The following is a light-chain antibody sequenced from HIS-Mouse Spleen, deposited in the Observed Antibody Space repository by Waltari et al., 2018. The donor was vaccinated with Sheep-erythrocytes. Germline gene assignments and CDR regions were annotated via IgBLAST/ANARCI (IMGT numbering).Light chain of an antibody. CDR3: CSYAGSSTFHVV. CDR1: SRDVGSYNL. J-gene: IGLJ2*01. Sequence: QSALTQPASVPGSPGQSITIPCTGTSRDVGSYNLVSWYQQHPGKAPKLMVYEGSKRHSGVSDRFSGSKSGNTASLTISGLQAEDEADYYCCSYAGSSTFHVVFGGGTKLTGL. CDR2: EGS. V-gene: IGLV2-23*03.